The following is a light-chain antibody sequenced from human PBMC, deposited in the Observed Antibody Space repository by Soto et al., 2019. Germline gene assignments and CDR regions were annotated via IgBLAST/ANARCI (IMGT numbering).Light chain of an antibody. V-gene: IGLV2-8*01. Sequence: QSVLTQPPSASGSVGQSVTISCTGTSSDVGAYNYVSWYQQHPGKAPKLMIYEVSKRPSGVPDRFSGSKSGYTASLPVSGLQAEDEADYYCTSKAGNNNYVFGTGTKVTVL. CDR3: TSKAGNNNYV. CDR2: EVS. CDR1: SSDVGAYNY. J-gene: IGLJ1*01.